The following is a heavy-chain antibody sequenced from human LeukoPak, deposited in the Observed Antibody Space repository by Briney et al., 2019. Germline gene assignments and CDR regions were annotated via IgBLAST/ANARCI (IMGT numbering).Heavy chain of an antibody. Sequence: GGSLRLSCAASGFTFSSNYMSWVRRAPGKGLEWVSVIYSGGSTYYTDSVKGRFTISRDNFKNTLYLQMNSLRAEDTAVYYCAREVRGNYYDSSGYYDYWGQGTLVTVSS. CDR1: GFTFSSNY. CDR2: IYSGGST. D-gene: IGHD3-22*01. J-gene: IGHJ4*02. V-gene: IGHV3-53*01. CDR3: AREVRGNYYDSSGYYDY.